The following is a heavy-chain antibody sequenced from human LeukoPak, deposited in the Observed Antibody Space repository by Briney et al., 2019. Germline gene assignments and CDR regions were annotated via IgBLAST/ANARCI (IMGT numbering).Heavy chain of an antibody. D-gene: IGHD4-17*01. V-gene: IGHV4-59*01. CDR2: IYYSGST. CDR1: GGSISSYY. Sequence: SETLSLTCTVSGGSISSYYWSWIRQPPGKGLEWIGYIYYSGSTNYNPSLKSRVTISVDTSKNQFSLKLSSVTAADTAVYYCARYKVGYGDVRNGMDVWGQGTTVTVFS. CDR3: ARYKVGYGDVRNGMDV. J-gene: IGHJ6*02.